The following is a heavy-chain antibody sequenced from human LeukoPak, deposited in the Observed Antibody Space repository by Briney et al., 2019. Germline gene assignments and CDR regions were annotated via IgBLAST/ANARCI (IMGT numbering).Heavy chain of an antibody. CDR1: GXTFSSYA. CDR3: AKATTKYYFDS. CDR2: ISGGSSST. V-gene: IGHV3-23*01. J-gene: IGHJ4*02. D-gene: IGHD4-17*01. Sequence: PGGSLTLSWAASGXTFSSYAVNWVRQAPGKGLEWVSGISGGSSSTNYADSVKGRFTISRDNSKNTLYLQMNSLRADETAVYYCAKATTKYYFDSWGQGTLVTVSS.